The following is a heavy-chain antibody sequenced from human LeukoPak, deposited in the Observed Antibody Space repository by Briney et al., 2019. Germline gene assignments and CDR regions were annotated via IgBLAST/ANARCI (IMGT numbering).Heavy chain of an antibody. V-gene: IGHV1-69*01. CDR2: IIPIFGTA. CDR1: GGTFSSYG. CDR3: ARGARGYSYVHFDY. J-gene: IGHJ4*02. D-gene: IGHD5-18*01. Sequence: SVTVSCRASGGTFSSYGISWVRQAPGQGLEWMGGIIPIFGTANYAQKFQGRVTITADESTSTAYMELSSLRSEDAAVYYCARGARGYSYVHFDYWGQGTLVTVSS.